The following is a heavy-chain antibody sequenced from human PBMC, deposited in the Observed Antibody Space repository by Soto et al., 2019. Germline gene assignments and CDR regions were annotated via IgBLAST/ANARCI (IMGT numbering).Heavy chain of an antibody. CDR1: GGSVSSGSYY. V-gene: IGHV4-61*01. CDR3: ARSSWGSYGP. CDR2: IYYSGST. D-gene: IGHD5-18*01. J-gene: IGHJ4*02. Sequence: QVQLQESGPGLVKPSETLSLTCTVSGGSVSSGSYYWSWIRQPPGKGLEWIGYIYYSGSTNYNPSLKSRVTISVDTSKNQFSLKLSSVTAADTAVYYCARSSWGSYGPWGQGTLVTVSS.